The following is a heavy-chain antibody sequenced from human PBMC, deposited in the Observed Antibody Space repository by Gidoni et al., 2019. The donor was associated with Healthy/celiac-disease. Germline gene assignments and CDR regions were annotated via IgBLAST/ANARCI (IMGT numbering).Heavy chain of an antibody. J-gene: IGHJ6*02. V-gene: IGHV3-30-3*01. D-gene: IGHD6-13*01. CDR1: GFPFSSYA. CDR3: ARDASVFWEKPTAAGYYYYGMDV. Sequence: QVQLVESGGGVVQPGRSLRLSCAASGFPFSSYAMHWVRQAPGKGLEWVAVISYDGSNKYYADSVKGRFTISRDNSKNTLYLQMNSLRAEDTAVYYCARDASVFWEKPTAAGYYYYGMDVWGQGTTVTVSS. CDR2: ISYDGSNK.